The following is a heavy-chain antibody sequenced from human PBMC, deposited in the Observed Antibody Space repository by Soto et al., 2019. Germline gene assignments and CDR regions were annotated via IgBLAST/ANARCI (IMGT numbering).Heavy chain of an antibody. CDR2: IYYSGST. V-gene: IGHV4-59*01. J-gene: IGHJ6*02. Sequence: SETLSLTCTVSGGSISSYDWSWIRQPPGKGLEWIGYIYYSGSTNYNPSLKSRVTISVDTSKNQFSLKLSSVTAADTAVYYCACCGSSYFYYYGMDVWGQGTTVTVSS. D-gene: IGHD1-26*01. CDR1: GGSISSYD. CDR3: ACCGSSYFYYYGMDV.